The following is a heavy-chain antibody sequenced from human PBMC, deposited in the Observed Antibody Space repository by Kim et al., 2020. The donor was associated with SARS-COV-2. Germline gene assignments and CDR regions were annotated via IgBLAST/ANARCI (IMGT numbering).Heavy chain of an antibody. CDR1: GFTFSSYG. V-gene: IGHV3-30*18. D-gene: IGHD6-13*01. Sequence: GGSLRLSCAASGFTFSSYGMHWVRQAPGKGLEWVAVISYDGSNKYYADSVKGRFSISRDNSKNTLYLQMNSLRAEDTAVYYCAKEYSSSWYYYLGPQHLYYYSGMDVWGHGTTVTLSS. J-gene: IGHJ6*01. CDR2: ISYDGSNK. CDR3: AKEYSSSWYYYLGPQHLYYYSGMDV.